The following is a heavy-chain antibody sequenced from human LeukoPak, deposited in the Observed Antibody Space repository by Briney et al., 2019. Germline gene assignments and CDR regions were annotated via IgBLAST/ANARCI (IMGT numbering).Heavy chain of an antibody. J-gene: IGHJ4*02. CDR1: GGTFGSYA. D-gene: IGHD3-22*01. Sequence: SVKVSCKASGGTFGSYAISWVRQAPGQGLEWMGRIIPIFGTANYAQKFQGRVTITTDESTSTAYMELSSLRSEDTAVYYCAAHYYDSSGYFDYWGQGTLVTVSS. V-gene: IGHV1-69*05. CDR3: AAHYYDSSGYFDY. CDR2: IIPIFGTA.